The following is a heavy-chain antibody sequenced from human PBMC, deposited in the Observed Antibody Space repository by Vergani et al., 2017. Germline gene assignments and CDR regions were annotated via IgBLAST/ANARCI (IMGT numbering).Heavy chain of an antibody. D-gene: IGHD6-19*01. CDR3: VIYPYWYSSGWYEYGVY. CDR1: GFTFSTYA. CDR2: ISSNGGST. J-gene: IGHJ4*02. Sequence: ELQLLESGGGLVQPGGSLRLSCSASGFTFSTYAMHWVRQAPGKGLEYVSAISSNGGSTSYADSVKGRFTISRDNSKNTLYLQMSSLRAEETAVYYCVIYPYWYSSGWYEYGVYWGQGTLVTVSS. V-gene: IGHV3-64D*06.